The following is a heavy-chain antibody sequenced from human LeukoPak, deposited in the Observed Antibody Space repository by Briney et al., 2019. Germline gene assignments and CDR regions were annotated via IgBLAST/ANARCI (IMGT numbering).Heavy chain of an antibody. CDR2: ISSSSSYI. J-gene: IGHJ6*03. D-gene: IGHD2-2*01. Sequence: GGSLRLSCAASGFTFSSYSMNWVREAPGKGLEWVYSISSSSSYIYYADSVKGRFTISRDNAKNSLYLQMNSLRAEDTAVYYCARRTRSSTPLGSYYYMDVWGKGTTVTVSS. V-gene: IGHV3-21*01. CDR1: GFTFSSYS. CDR3: ARRTRSSTPLGSYYYMDV.